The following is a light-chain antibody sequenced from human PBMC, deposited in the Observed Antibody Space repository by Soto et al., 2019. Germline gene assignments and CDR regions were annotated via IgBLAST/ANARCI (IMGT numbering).Light chain of an antibody. CDR3: QQSYTNPLT. J-gene: IGKJ4*01. CDR2: AAS. Sequence: DIQMTQSPSTLAASLGDRVTITCRASQSISSWLAWYQQKPGKAPELLIYAASYLGNGVPSRFSGSGSGTYSTLTISSLQPEDLETYYCQQSYTNPLTFGGGTKVDIK. CDR1: QSISSW. V-gene: IGKV1-39*01.